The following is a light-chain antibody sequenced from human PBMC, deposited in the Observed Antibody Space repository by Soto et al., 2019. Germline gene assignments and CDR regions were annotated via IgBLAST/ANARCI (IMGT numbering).Light chain of an antibody. J-gene: IGKJ1*01. V-gene: IGKV1-5*01. CDR1: LAISHY. Sequence: DIQMTQSPSSLSASVGDRVTITCRASLAISHYVNWYQQKPGKAPKLLISDASTLQTGVPSRFGGGGSGTEFTLTISGLQPDDFATYYCQQYNSYSPWTFGPGTKV. CDR2: DAS. CDR3: QQYNSYSPWT.